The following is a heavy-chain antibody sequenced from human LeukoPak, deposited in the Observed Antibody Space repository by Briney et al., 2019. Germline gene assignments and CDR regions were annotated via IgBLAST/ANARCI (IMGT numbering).Heavy chain of an antibody. J-gene: IGHJ4*02. V-gene: IGHV1-2*02. CDR1: GYTFTGYY. CDR2: INPNSGDT. CDR3: ARDSGLGYSGYDLAW. D-gene: IGHD5-12*01. Sequence: ASVTVSCTASGYTFTGYYMHWVRQAPGQGLEGMGWINPNSGDTNYAQKFQGRVTMTRDSSIRTAYMELSRLRSDDTAVYYCARDSGLGYSGYDLAWWGQGTLVTVSS.